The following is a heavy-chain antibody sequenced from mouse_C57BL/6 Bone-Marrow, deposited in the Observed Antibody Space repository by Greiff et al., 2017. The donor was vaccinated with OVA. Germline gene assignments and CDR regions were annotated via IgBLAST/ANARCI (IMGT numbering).Heavy chain of an antibody. CDR2: INPSNGGT. D-gene: IGHD2-2*01. J-gene: IGHJ4*01. Sequence: VQLQQPGTELVKPGASVKLSCKASGYTFTSYWMHWVKQRPGQGLEWIGNINPSNGGTNYNEKFKSKATLTVDKSSSTAYMQLSSLTSKDSAVYYCARGGLRRYAMDYWGQGTSVTVSS. CDR3: ARGGLRRYAMDY. V-gene: IGHV1-53*01. CDR1: GYTFTSYW.